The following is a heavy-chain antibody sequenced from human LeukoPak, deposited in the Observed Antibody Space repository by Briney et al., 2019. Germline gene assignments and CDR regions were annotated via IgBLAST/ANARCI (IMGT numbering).Heavy chain of an antibody. Sequence: GGSLRLSCAASGFTFSTYTMNWVRQAPGKGLEWVSSITSSSRYIFYADSLKGRFTISRDNAKNSLCLQMNSLRAEDTAVYYCARDFGYCTSTTCPEDYFYFYMDVWGKGTTVTVSS. CDR2: ITSSSRYI. V-gene: IGHV3-21*01. CDR1: GFTFSTYT. D-gene: IGHD2-2*03. J-gene: IGHJ6*03. CDR3: ARDFGYCTSTTCPEDYFYFYMDV.